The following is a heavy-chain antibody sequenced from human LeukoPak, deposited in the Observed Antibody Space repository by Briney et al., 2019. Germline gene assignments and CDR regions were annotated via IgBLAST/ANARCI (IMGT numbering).Heavy chain of an antibody. J-gene: IGHJ4*02. CDR1: GFTFISYA. D-gene: IGHD2-15*01. CDR3: AKDIVVVVAATLVFDS. CDR2: ISGSGGTA. Sequence: PGGSLRLSFAGSGFTFISYAMNWVRQDPGKGLEWVSVISGSGGTAYYADSVKGRFTISRDNSRSMLYLQMNSLTAEDTAIYYCAKDIVVVVAATLVFDSWGQGTVVTVSS. V-gene: IGHV3-23*01.